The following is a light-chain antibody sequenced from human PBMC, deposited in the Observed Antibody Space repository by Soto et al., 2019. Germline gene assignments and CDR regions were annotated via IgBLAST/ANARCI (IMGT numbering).Light chain of an antibody. CDR3: QQYNNWPPRGT. V-gene: IGKV3-15*01. Sequence: EIEMTQSPATLSVSAGERATLSCRASQSVSSNLAWYQQKPGQAPRLLIYGASTMATGIPARFSGSGSGTEFALTISSLRSEHFAVYYCQQYNNWPPRGTFGQGTKLEIK. CDR1: QSVSSN. J-gene: IGKJ1*01. CDR2: GAS.